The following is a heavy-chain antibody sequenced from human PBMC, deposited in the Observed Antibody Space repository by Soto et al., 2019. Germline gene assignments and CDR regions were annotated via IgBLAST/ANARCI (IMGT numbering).Heavy chain of an antibody. CDR2: IYVTGAV. Sequence: PSETLSLTCSVSGAALNSGNYYWSWIRPVPGKGLEGIGHIYVTGAVDYNPSLRDRITIPQDTSERQFSLNLRLVTAADTAASYCARLRVAKTNYNCLDPWGQGTLVTVSS. J-gene: IGHJ5*02. CDR1: GAALNSGNYY. D-gene: IGHD2-21*01. CDR3: ARLRVAKTNYNCLDP. V-gene: IGHV4-31*03.